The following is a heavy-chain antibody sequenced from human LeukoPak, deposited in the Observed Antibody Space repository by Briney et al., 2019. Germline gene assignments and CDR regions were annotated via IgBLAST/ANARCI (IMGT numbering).Heavy chain of an antibody. D-gene: IGHD1-20*01. CDR3: AKGRGSNWDGGDC. CDR2: INHSGST. Sequence: KPSETLSLTCAVYGGSFSGYYWSWIRQPPGKGLEWIGEINHSGSTNYNPSLKSRVTISVDPSKNQFSLKLSSVTAADTAVYYCAKGRGSNWDGGDCWGQGTLVTVSS. CDR1: GGSFSGYY. V-gene: IGHV4-34*01. J-gene: IGHJ4*02.